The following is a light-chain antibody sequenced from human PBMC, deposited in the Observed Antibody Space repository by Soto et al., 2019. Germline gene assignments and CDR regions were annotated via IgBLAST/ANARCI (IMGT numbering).Light chain of an antibody. Sequence: DIVLTQSPGTLSLSPGEGATLSCRASQSLSNVFLAWYQQKPGQAPRLLIYGASRRATGIPDRFSGSGSGTDFTLTISRPEPEDFAVYFCHQYATSPYTFGQGTKLEIK. V-gene: IGKV3-20*01. CDR2: GAS. J-gene: IGKJ2*01. CDR1: QSLSNVF. CDR3: HQYATSPYT.